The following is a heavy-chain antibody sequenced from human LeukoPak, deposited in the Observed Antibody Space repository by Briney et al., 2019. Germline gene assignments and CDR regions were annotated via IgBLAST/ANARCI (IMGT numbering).Heavy chain of an antibody. CDR1: GGSISSYY. Sequence: SETLSLTCTVSGGSISSYYWSWIRQPPGEGLEWIGYIYYSGSTNYNPSLKSRVTISVDTSKNQFSLKLSSVTAADTAVYYCAGGFLEWSIGYWGQGTLVTVSS. CDR3: AGGFLEWSIGY. V-gene: IGHV4-59*01. D-gene: IGHD3-3*01. J-gene: IGHJ4*02. CDR2: IYYSGST.